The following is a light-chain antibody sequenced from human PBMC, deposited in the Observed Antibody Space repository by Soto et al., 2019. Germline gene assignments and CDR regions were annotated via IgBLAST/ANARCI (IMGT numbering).Light chain of an antibody. CDR2: GAS. CDR3: HQYASSPGT. CDR1: QSVISSY. J-gene: IGKJ1*01. V-gene: IGKV3-20*01. Sequence: EIMLTQSPGTLSLSPGEGATLSCRASQSVISSYLAWYQQKPGQAPRLLIYGASSRATGIPDRFSGSGSGTDFSLTISRLEPEDFAVYYCHQYASSPGTFGQGTKVEIK.